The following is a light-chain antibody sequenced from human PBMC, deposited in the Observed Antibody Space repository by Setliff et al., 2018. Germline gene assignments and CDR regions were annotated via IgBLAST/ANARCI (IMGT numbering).Light chain of an antibody. V-gene: IGLV2-8*01. CDR2: EVT. J-gene: IGLJ1*01. CDR1: SSDIGAYNY. Sequence: QSALTQPPSASGSPGQSVTISCTGTSSDIGAYNYVSWYQQHPGKAHTLIIYEVTQRPSGVPDRFSGSKSGNTASLTVSGLQTDDEADYYCSSYKNTNKKVFGTGTKGTV. CDR3: SSYKNTNKKV.